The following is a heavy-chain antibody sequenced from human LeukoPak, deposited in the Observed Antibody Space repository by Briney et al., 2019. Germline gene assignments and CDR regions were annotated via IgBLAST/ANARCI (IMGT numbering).Heavy chain of an antibody. CDR1: GGSISSGGYY. J-gene: IGHJ4*02. Sequence: PSETLSLTCTVSGGSISSGGYYWSWIRQHPGKGQEWIGYIYYSGSTYYNPSLKSRVTISVDTSKNQFSLKLSSVTAADTAVYYCARQPTSSGWLDYWGQGTLVTVSS. CDR2: IYYSGST. CDR3: ARQPTSSGWLDY. V-gene: IGHV4-31*03. D-gene: IGHD6-19*01.